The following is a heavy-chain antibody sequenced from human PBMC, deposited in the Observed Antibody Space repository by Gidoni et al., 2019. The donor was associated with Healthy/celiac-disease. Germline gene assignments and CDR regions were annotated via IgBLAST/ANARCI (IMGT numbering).Heavy chain of an antibody. CDR2: IIPIFGTA. J-gene: IGHJ3*02. Sequence: QVQLVQSGAEVKKPESSVKVSCKASAGTFSSYAISWVRQAHVQVLEWMGGIIPIFGTADDAPRVQGRLTITEDESTITAYMELSSLRSEDAAVYYCARDPKDSSSWYTGACDIWGQGTMVTVSS. D-gene: IGHD6-13*01. CDR3: ARDPKDSSSWYTGACDI. V-gene: IGHV1-69*01. CDR1: AGTFSSYA.